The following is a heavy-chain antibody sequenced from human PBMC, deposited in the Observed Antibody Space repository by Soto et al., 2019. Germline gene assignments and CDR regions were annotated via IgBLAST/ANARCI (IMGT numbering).Heavy chain of an antibody. CDR2: IYPGDSDT. D-gene: IGHD2-2*01. J-gene: IGHJ4*02. CDR3: ARHPDIVVVPAAIDY. V-gene: IGHV5-51*01. Sequence: GESLKISCKGSGYSFTSYWIGWVRQMPGKGLEWMGIIYPGDSDTRYSPSFQGQVTISADKSISTAYLQWSSLKASDTAMYYCARHPDIVVVPAAIDYWGQGTLVTVSS. CDR1: GYSFTSYW.